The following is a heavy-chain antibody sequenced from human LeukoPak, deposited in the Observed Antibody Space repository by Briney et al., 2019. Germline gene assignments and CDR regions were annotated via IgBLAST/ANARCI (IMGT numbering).Heavy chain of an antibody. Sequence: SETLSLTCTVSGGSISSGGYYWSWLRQHPGKGLEWIGYIYYSGSTYYNPSLKSRVTISVDTSKNQFSLKLSSVTAADTAVYYCARGPRNLLRFLEWSHFMDVWGQGTTVTVSS. CDR2: IYYSGST. J-gene: IGHJ6*02. V-gene: IGHV4-31*03. D-gene: IGHD3-3*01. CDR1: GGSISSGGYY. CDR3: ARGPRNLLRFLEWSHFMDV.